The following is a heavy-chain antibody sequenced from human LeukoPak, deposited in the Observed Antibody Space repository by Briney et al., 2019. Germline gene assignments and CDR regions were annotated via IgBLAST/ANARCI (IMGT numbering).Heavy chain of an antibody. D-gene: IGHD3-3*01. J-gene: IGHJ5*02. V-gene: IGHV1-8*01. CDR3: ARGGRVLRFLEWLFDNWFDP. CDR2: MNPNSGNT. CDR1: GYTFTSYD. Sequence: GASVKVSCKASGYTFTSYDINWVRQATGQGLEWMGWMNPNSGNTGYAQKSQGRVTMTRNTSISTAYMELSSLRSEDTAVYYCARGGRVLRFLEWLFDNWFDPWGQGTLVTVSS.